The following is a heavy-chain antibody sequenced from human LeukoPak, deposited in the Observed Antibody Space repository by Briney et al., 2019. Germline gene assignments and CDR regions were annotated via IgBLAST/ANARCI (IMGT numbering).Heavy chain of an antibody. CDR3: ARVGGGYSYGPPDH. V-gene: IGHV3-7*03. Sequence: GGSLRLSCAASGFTFSSYWMSWVRQAPGKGLEWVANIKLDGSEKYYVDSVKGRFTISRDNAKNSLYLQMNSLRAEDTALYYCARVGGGYSYGPPDHWGQGTLVTVSS. J-gene: IGHJ4*02. CDR2: IKLDGSEK. CDR1: GFTFSSYW. D-gene: IGHD5-18*01.